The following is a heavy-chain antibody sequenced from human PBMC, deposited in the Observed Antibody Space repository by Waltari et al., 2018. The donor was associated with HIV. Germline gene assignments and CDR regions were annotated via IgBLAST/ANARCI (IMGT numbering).Heavy chain of an antibody. CDR2: IRSKGYGGTT. D-gene: IGHD3-3*01. J-gene: IGHJ6*02. Sequence: ASGFTFGDYAINWFRQAPGKGLEWVGFIRSKGYGGTTEYAASVKGRFTISRDDSKTIAYLQMNSLKTEDTAVYYCTRDGDYDFWSGYSTSYYSFGLDVWGQGTTVIVSS. V-gene: IGHV3-49*03. CDR3: TRDGDYDFWSGYSTSYYSFGLDV. CDR1: GFTFGDYA.